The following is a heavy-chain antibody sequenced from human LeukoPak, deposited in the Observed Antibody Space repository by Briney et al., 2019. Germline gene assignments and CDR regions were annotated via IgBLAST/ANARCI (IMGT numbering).Heavy chain of an antibody. CDR3: ATIPTGGLVRAGVIDV. J-gene: IGHJ6*02. Sequence: GGPLRLSCSASGFTFSRHHMTWVRQAPGKGLEWVSSISATSTFIEDADSVKGRSTISRDNAKNSVYLQMDSLKDEDTAVYYCATIPTGGLVRAGVIDVWGQGTTVTVSS. V-gene: IGHV3-21*01. CDR2: ISATSTFI. CDR1: GFTFSRHH. D-gene: IGHD2-21*01.